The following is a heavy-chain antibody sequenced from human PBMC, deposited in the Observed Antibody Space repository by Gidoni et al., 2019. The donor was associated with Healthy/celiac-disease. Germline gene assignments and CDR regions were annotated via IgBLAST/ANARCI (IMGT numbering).Heavy chain of an antibody. CDR2: ISSSGSTI. CDR1: GFTFSSYE. CDR3: ARADYDYVWGSYRSGAGVNAFDI. D-gene: IGHD3-16*02. J-gene: IGHJ3*02. Sequence: EVQLVESGGGLVQPGGSLRLSCAASGFTFSSYEMNWVRQAPGKGLGWVSYISSSGSTIYYADSVKGRFTISRDNAKNSLYLQMNSLRAEDTAVYYCARADYDYVWGSYRSGAGVNAFDIWGQGTMVTVSS. V-gene: IGHV3-48*03.